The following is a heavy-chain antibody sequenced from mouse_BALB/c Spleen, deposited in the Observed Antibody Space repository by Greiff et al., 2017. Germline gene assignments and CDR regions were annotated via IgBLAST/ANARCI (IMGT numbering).Heavy chain of an antibody. J-gene: IGHJ3*01. D-gene: IGHD1-1*01. V-gene: IGHV2-2*02. Sequence: QVQLKQSGPGLVQPSQSLSITCTVSGFSLTSYGVHWVRQSPGKGLEWLGVIWSGGSTDYNAAFISRLSISKDNSKSQVFFKMNSLQANDTAIYYCARGATVVATRFAYWGQGTLVTVSA. CDR2: IWSGGST. CDR1: GFSLTSYG. CDR3: ARGATVVATRFAY.